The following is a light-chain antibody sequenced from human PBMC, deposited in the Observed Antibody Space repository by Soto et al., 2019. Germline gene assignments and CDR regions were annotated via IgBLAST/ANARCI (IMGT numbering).Light chain of an antibody. V-gene: IGKV1-5*01. CDR2: GAS. J-gene: IGKJ1*01. CDR1: ESMSNC. Sequence: DIQMTQSPSTLSASVGDRVTITRRASESMSNCLAWYQQKPGKAPKLLISGASSLQSGVPSRFSGSASGTEFTLTISSLQPDDIATYYCQQCHRYLTFGQGTKVDIK. CDR3: QQCHRYLT.